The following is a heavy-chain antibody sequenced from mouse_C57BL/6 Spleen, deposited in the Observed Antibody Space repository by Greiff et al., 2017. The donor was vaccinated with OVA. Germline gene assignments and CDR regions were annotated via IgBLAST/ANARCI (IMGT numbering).Heavy chain of an antibody. V-gene: IGHV3-6*01. CDR2: ISYDGSN. D-gene: IGHD1-1*01. CDR1: GYSITSGYY. Sequence: EVKLMESGPGLVKPSQSLSLTCSVTGYSITSGYYWNWIRQFPGNKLEWMGYISYDGSNNYNPSLKNRISITRDTSKNQFFLKLNSVTTEDTATYYCARGYYGSSYEAWFAYWGQGTLVTVSA. J-gene: IGHJ3*01. CDR3: ARGYYGSSYEAWFAY.